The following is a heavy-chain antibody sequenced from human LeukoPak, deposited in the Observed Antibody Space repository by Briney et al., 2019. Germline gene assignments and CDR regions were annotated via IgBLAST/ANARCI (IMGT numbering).Heavy chain of an antibody. CDR3: ARDFIFGTTETENAFDI. CDR2: IYHSGST. V-gene: IGHV4-4*02. J-gene: IGHJ3*02. D-gene: IGHD1-7*01. CDR1: GGSISSSNW. Sequence: PSGTLSLTCAVSGGSISSSNWWSWVRQPPGKGLEWIGEIYHSGSTNYNPSLKSRVTISVDKSKNQFSLKLSSVTAADTAVYYCARDFIFGTTETENAFDIWGQGTMVTVSS.